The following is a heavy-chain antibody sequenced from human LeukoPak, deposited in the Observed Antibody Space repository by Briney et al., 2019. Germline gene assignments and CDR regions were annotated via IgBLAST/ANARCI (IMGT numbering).Heavy chain of an antibody. Sequence: PSETLSLTCPVSGGSISSYYWSWIRQPPGKGLEWIGYIYYSGSTNYNSSLKSRVTILVDMSKNQFSLKLSSVTAADTAVYYCARVTGYMIEDYFDSWGQGTLVTVSS. CDR3: ARVTGYMIEDYFDS. CDR2: IYYSGST. D-gene: IGHD3-22*01. CDR1: GGSISSYY. J-gene: IGHJ4*02. V-gene: IGHV4-59*01.